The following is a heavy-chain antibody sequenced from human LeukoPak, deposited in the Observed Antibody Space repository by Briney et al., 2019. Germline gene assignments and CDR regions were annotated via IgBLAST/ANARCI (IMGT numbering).Heavy chain of an antibody. D-gene: IGHD4-17*01. CDR2: ISHSENP. Sequence: TSDTQTLPCAVSDHSISSGGYSWRWIPHPPGEGLDRNGYISHSENPYFNSSLLSRDPMSLGRSKNQFFLRLTSVTAADTVVYYWARAHPDDYGDFGCGSWGRGTLVSVSS. V-gene: IGHV4-30-2*01. CDR3: ARAHPDDYGDFGCGS. J-gene: IGHJ5*02. CDR1: DHSISSGGYS.